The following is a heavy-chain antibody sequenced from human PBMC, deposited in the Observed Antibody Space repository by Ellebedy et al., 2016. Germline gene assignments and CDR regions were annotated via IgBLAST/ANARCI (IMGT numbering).Heavy chain of an antibody. CDR1: GFTFSSYN. CDR3: ATNRGGSSSSFDF. D-gene: IGHD6-13*01. CDR2: ISSGGSTT. V-gene: IGHV3-48*02. Sequence: GESLKISCAASGFTFSSYNMNWVRQAPGRGLEWVSYISSGGSTTYYADSVQGRFTISRDNADNLLYLQMNSLRDEDTAVYYCATNRGGSSSSFDFWGLGTLVTVSS. J-gene: IGHJ4*02.